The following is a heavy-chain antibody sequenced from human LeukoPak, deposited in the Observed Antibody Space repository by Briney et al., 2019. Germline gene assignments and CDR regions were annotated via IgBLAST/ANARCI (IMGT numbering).Heavy chain of an antibody. CDR3: ARTISYCGGHCAPYYFDS. D-gene: IGHD2-21*02. Sequence: GGPLRLSCAACGFTFSDYYTSWIRQAPGKGLEWVSYISGTSTYTNYADSVKGRFTISRDNAKNSLYLQMNSLRAEDTAVYYCARTISYCGGHCAPYYFDSWGQGTLVTVSS. J-gene: IGHJ4*02. CDR2: ISGTSTYT. CDR1: GFTFSDYY. V-gene: IGHV3-11*03.